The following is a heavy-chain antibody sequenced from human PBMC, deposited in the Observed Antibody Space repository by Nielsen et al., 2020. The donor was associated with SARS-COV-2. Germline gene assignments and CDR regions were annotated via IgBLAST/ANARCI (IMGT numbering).Heavy chain of an antibody. Sequence: GESLKISCAASGFTFSSYWMSWVRQAPGKGLEWVANIKQDGSEKYYVDSVKGRFTISRDNAKNSLYLQMNSLRAKDTAVYYCARAYHNYYYAMDVWGQGTTVTVSS. CDR1: GFTFSSYW. D-gene: IGHD1-14*01. J-gene: IGHJ6*02. CDR3: ARAYHNYYYAMDV. CDR2: IKQDGSEK. V-gene: IGHV3-7*04.